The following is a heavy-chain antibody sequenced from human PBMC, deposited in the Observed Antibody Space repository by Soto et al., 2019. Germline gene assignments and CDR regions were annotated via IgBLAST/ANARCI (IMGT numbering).Heavy chain of an antibody. D-gene: IGHD2-21*02. CDR2: ISYDGSNK. CDR3: ARELSVVVTARAFDY. CDR1: GFTFSSYA. J-gene: IGHJ4*02. Sequence: GGSLRLSCAASGFTFSSYAMHWVRQAPGKGLEWVAVISYDGSNKYYADSVKGRFTISRDNSKNTLYLQMNSLRAEDTAVYYCARELSVVVTARAFDYWGQGTLVTVSS. V-gene: IGHV3-30-3*01.